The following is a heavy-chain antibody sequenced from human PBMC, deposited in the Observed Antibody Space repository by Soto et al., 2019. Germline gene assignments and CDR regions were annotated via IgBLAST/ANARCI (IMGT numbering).Heavy chain of an antibody. D-gene: IGHD2-15*01. CDR1: GFTFSGYA. CDR3: AKADSRLATGCYFDY. CDR2: ISGSGGST. J-gene: IGHJ4*02. Sequence: PGGSLRLSFAAAGFTFSGYAMSWVRQAPGKGLEWVSAISGSGGSTYYADSVKGRFTISRDNSKNTLYLQMNSLRAEDTAVYYCAKADSRLATGCYFDYWGQGTLVTVSS. V-gene: IGHV3-23*01.